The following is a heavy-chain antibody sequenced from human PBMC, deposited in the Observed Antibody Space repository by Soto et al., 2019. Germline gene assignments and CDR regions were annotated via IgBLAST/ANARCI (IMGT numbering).Heavy chain of an antibody. CDR1: GYTFTSYY. Sequence: ASVKVSCKASGYTFTSYYMHWVRQAPGQGLEWMGIINPSGGSTSYAQKFQGRVTMTRDTSTSTVYMELSSLRSEDTAVYYCARGAWIAAAGTAFDYWGRGTLVTVSS. J-gene: IGHJ4*02. D-gene: IGHD6-13*01. V-gene: IGHV1-46*03. CDR3: ARGAWIAAAGTAFDY. CDR2: INPSGGST.